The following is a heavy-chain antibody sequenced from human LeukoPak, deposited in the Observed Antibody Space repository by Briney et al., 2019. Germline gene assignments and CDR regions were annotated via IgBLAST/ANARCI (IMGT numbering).Heavy chain of an antibody. V-gene: IGHV1-2*02. CDR2: INANSGGT. J-gene: IGHJ4*02. CDR3: ARDPRRAVAGTQAGAYYFDC. Sequence: ASVKVSCKASGYTFTGYYIHWVRQAPGQGLEWMGFINANSGGTNYAQKFQGRVTMTRDTSISTAYKELSRLRFDDTAVYYCARDPRRAVAGTQAGAYYFDCWGQGTLVTVAS. D-gene: IGHD6-19*01. CDR1: GYTFTGYY.